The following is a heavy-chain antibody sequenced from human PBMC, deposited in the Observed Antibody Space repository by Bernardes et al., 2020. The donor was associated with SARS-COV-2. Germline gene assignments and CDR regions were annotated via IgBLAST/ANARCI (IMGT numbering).Heavy chain of an antibody. CDR3: VRRSPSTRPAGMPTCYYSLDV. CDR2: IKQDGTEI. V-gene: IGHV3-7*01. J-gene: IGHJ6*02. D-gene: IGHD6-6*01. Sequence: GGSLRLSCAASGFRFGSHWMNWVRQAPGKGLEWVANIKQDGTEINYVDSVKGRFTVSRDNSMNSLYLQMNNLRAEDTAVYYCVRRSPSTRPAGMPTCYYSLDVWGQGTTVTVSS. CDR1: GFRFGSHW.